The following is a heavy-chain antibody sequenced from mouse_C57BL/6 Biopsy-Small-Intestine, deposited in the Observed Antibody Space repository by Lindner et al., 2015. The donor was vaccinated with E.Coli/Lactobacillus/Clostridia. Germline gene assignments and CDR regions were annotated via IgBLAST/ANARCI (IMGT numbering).Heavy chain of an antibody. CDR3: TSSTPWGWDGDY. Sequence: VQLQESGAELVRPGASVTLSCKASGYTFTDHEMHWVKQTPVHGLEWIGAIDPETGGTAYNQKFKGKAILTADKSSSTAYMELRSLTSEDSAVYYCTSSTPWGWDGDYWGQGTTLAVSS. D-gene: IGHD4-1*01. CDR1: GYTFTDHE. CDR2: IDPETGGT. J-gene: IGHJ2*01. V-gene: IGHV1-15*01.